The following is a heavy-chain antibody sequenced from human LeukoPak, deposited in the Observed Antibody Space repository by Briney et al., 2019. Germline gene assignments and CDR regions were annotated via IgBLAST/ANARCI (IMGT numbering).Heavy chain of an antibody. Sequence: GRSLRLSCAASGFTFSSYGMHWVRQAPGKGLEWVAVISYDGSNKYYADSVKGRFTISRDNSKNTLYLQMNSLRAEDTAVYYCAKLIPAYYDFWSGNFDYWGQGILVTVSS. CDR2: ISYDGSNK. J-gene: IGHJ4*02. CDR3: AKLIPAYYDFWSGNFDY. D-gene: IGHD3-3*01. V-gene: IGHV3-30*18. CDR1: GFTFSSYG.